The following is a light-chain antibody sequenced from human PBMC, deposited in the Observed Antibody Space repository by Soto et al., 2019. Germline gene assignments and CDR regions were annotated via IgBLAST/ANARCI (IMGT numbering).Light chain of an antibody. Sequence: DIQMTQSPSTLSASVGDRVTITCRASQSVSSWVAWYQKKPGKAPKLLIYKASSLESGVPSRFSGSGSGTESSLTISSLQPDDVATYYCQQYNSFKFGQGTKLEIK. CDR3: QQYNSFK. V-gene: IGKV1-5*03. J-gene: IGKJ2*01. CDR1: QSVSSW. CDR2: KAS.